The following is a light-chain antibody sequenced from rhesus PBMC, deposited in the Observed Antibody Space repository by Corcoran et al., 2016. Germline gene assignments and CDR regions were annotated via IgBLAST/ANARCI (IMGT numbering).Light chain of an antibody. CDR2: GAS. V-gene: IGKV3-10*01. J-gene: IGKJ2*01. CDR3: YQHSSGYS. Sequence: PATLSLSPGERATLSCRASQSVSSYLAWYQQKPRQTPRLLIYGASSRATGIPDRFSGSGSGTDFTLTISSLEPEDVGVYPCYQHSSGYSFGQGTKVEIK. CDR1: QSVSSY.